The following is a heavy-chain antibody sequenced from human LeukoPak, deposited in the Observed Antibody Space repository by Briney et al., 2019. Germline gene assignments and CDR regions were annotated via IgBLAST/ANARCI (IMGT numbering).Heavy chain of an antibody. CDR2: INKGGTYI. V-gene: IGHV3-21*01. CDR3: AREVLIVIEPINTIDY. J-gene: IGHJ4*02. CDR1: GFTFRDYT. D-gene: IGHD2/OR15-2a*01. Sequence: KAGGSLRLSCAASGFTFRDYTMNWVRQAPGKGLKWVSAINKGGTYIKYADSVKGRFTVSRDNAKNSLFLQMNSLRVEDTAVYFCAREVLIVIEPINTIDYWGQGTRVTVSS.